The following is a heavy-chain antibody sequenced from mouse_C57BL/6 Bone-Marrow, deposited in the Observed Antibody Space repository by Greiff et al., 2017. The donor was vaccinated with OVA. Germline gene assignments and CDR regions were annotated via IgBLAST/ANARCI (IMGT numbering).Heavy chain of an antibody. CDR2: IDPSDSET. Sequence: QVQLQQPGAELVRPGSSVKLSCKASGYTFTSYWMHWVKQRPIQGLEWIGNIDPSDSETHYNQKFKDKATLTVDKSSSTAYMQLSSLTSEDSAVYYCAREGRQLRLRHAMDYWGQGTSVTVSS. V-gene: IGHV1-52*01. J-gene: IGHJ4*01. CDR1: GYTFTSYW. D-gene: IGHD3-2*02. CDR3: AREGRQLRLRHAMDY.